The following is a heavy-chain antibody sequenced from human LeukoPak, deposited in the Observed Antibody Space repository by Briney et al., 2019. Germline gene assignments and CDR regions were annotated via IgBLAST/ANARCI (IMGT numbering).Heavy chain of an antibody. CDR1: GGSFSGYY. D-gene: IGHD2-2*01. CDR3: ARDPSRLVVPYFDP. Sequence: PSETLSLTCAVYGGSFSGYYWSWIRQPPGKGLEWIGEINHSGSTNYNPSLKSRVTISVATSKNQFSLKLSSVTAADTAVYYCARDPSRLVVPYFDPWGQGTLVTVSS. CDR2: INHSGST. J-gene: IGHJ5*02. V-gene: IGHV4-34*01.